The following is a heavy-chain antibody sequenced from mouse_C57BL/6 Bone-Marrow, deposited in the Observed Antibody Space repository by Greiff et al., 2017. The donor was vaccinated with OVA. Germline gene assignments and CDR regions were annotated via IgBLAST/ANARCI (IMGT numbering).Heavy chain of an antibody. Sequence: VQLQQSGPELVKPGASVKISCKASGYAFSSSWMNWVKQRPGKGLEWIGRIYPGDGDTNYNGKFKGKATLTADKSSSTAYMQLSSLTSEDSAVYFCARDGSSYYAMDYWGQGTSVTVSS. D-gene: IGHD1-1*01. V-gene: IGHV1-82*01. CDR1: GYAFSSSW. CDR2: IYPGDGDT. CDR3: ARDGSSYYAMDY. J-gene: IGHJ4*01.